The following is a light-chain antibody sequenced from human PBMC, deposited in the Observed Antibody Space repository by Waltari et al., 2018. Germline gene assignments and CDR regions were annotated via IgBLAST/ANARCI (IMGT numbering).Light chain of an antibody. CDR1: QDSRND. CDR3: QQVKHYPIT. CDR2: AAS. V-gene: IGKV1-9*01. J-gene: IGKJ5*01. Sequence: QLTQSPSSLSASVGDRVTITCRASQDSRNDLVWYLQKPGKAPKLLIYAASTLHSGVPSRFSGSGSGTDFTPTISNLQPEDFATYYCQQVKHYPITFGQGTRLEI.